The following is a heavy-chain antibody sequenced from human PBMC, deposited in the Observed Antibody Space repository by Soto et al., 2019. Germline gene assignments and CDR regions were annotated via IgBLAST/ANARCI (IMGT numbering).Heavy chain of an antibody. CDR1: GFTFSSYA. CDR2: ISYDGSNK. V-gene: IGHV3-30-3*01. CDR3: ARDKEYRSGWYEYAFDI. J-gene: IGHJ3*02. D-gene: IGHD6-19*01. Sequence: GGSLRLSCAASGFTFSSYAMHWVRQAPGKGLEWVAVISYDGSNKYYADSVKGRFTISRDNSKNTLYLQMNSLRAEDTAVYYCARDKEYRSGWYEYAFDIWGQGTMVTVSS.